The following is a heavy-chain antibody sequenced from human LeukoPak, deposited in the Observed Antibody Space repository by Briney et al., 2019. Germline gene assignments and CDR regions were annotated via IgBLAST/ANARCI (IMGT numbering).Heavy chain of an antibody. CDR1: GYTFTSCY. J-gene: IGHJ5*02. V-gene: IGHV1-46*01. CDR3: AREGGGITIFGVVMPPYNWFDP. CDR2: INPSGGST. D-gene: IGHD3-3*01. Sequence: ASVKVSCKASGYTFTSCYMHGVRQAPGQGLEGMGIINPSGGSTSYAQKFQGRVTMTRDTSTSTVYMELSSLRSEDTAVYYCAREGGGITIFGVVMPPYNWFDPWGQGTLVTVSS.